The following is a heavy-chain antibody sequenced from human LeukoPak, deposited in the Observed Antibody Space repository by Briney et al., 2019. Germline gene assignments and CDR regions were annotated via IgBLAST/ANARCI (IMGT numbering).Heavy chain of an antibody. J-gene: IGHJ6*04. V-gene: IGHV5-51*01. CDR2: IYPGDSDT. D-gene: IGHD3-10*01. Sequence: GESLKISCQGSGYTFSYFWVAWVRQMPEKGLEWMGDIYPGDSDTRYSPSFQGQVTISADESINTAYLQWSSLKASHTATYYCARTLDYGSASTRYSDVWGKGTRVIVSS. CDR3: ARTLDYGSASTRYSDV. CDR1: GYTFSYFW.